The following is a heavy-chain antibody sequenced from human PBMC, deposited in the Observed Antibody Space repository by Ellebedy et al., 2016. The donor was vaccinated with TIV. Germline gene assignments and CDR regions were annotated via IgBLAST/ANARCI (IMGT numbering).Heavy chain of an antibody. J-gene: IGHJ5*02. CDR2: IYYSGSP. Sequence: MPLETLSLTCIVSGGSISGSSYYWGWIRQPPGKGLEWIGSIYYSGSPYYNPSLQSRVTISVNTSKNQFSLNLSSVTAADTAIYYCTRRDKWNYSFDPWGQGTLVTVSS. CDR1: GGSISGSSYY. CDR3: TRRDKWNYSFDP. D-gene: IGHD1-7*01. V-gene: IGHV4-39*01.